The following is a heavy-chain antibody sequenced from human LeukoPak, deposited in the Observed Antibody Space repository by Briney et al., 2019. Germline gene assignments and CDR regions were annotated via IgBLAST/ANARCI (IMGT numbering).Heavy chain of an antibody. CDR2: IYSSGST. Sequence: SETLSLTCTVSGDTISGFSWSWIRQPAGKGLEWIGRIYSSGSTNYSPPLRSRVTMSVDTKNQFSLKVDSVTAADTAVYYCARDRAGFFDDWGQGTLVTVSS. CDR1: GDTISGFS. D-gene: IGHD6-13*01. CDR3: ARDRAGFFDD. V-gene: IGHV4-4*07. J-gene: IGHJ4*02.